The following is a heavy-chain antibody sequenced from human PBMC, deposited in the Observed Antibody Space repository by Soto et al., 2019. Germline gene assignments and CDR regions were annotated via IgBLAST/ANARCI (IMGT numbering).Heavy chain of an antibody. V-gene: IGHV4-59*08. Sequence: SETLSLTCTVSGGSISSYYWSWIRQPPGKGLEWIGYIYYSGSTNYNPSLKSRVTISVDTSKNQFSLKLSSVTAADTAVYYCAGGNVDTAMVLLFYFDYWGQGTLVTVSS. CDR2: IYYSGST. J-gene: IGHJ4*02. CDR3: AGGNVDTAMVLLFYFDY. D-gene: IGHD5-18*01. CDR1: GGSISSYY.